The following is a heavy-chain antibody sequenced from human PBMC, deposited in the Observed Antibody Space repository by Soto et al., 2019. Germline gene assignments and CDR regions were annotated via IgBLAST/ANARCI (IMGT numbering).Heavy chain of an antibody. Sequence: VQVVQSGGGLVQPGGSLRLSCAASGFIASNYAMSWVRQAPGKGLEWVSGFSGIGGATFYADSVKGRFTISRDSSKNDIYLQMERLRADDTAVYYCAKAVGDYWGRGTLVTVSS. CDR2: FSGIGGAT. D-gene: IGHD1-26*01. CDR3: AKAVGDY. CDR1: GFIASNYA. J-gene: IGHJ4*02. V-gene: IGHV3-23*04.